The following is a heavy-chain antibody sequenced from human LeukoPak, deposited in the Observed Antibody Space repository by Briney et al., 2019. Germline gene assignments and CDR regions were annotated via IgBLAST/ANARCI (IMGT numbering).Heavy chain of an antibody. CDR2: INPSGGST. V-gene: IGHV1-46*01. CDR3: ARELGGYSYFDY. D-gene: IGHD6-13*01. J-gene: IGHJ4*02. CDR1: GYTFTSYY. Sequence: ASVKVSCKASGYTFTSYYMHWVRQAPGQGLEWMGIINPSGGSTSYAQKFQGRVTMTRDMSTSTVYMELSSLRSEDMAVYYCARELGGYSYFDYWGQGTLVTVSS.